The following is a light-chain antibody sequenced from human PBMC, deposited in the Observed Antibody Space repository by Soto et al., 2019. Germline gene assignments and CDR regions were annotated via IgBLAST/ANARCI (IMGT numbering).Light chain of an antibody. CDR3: QQAHTFPLT. CDR1: QGIGSW. J-gene: IGKJ4*01. Sequence: DIQMTQSPSSVSASVGDRVTIACRASQGIGSWLAWYQQRPGNAPKLLIYAASVLQSGVPSRFSGSGSGTDFTLTISRLQPEDFATYYCQQAHTFPLTFGGGTKVEIK. V-gene: IGKV1D-12*01. CDR2: AAS.